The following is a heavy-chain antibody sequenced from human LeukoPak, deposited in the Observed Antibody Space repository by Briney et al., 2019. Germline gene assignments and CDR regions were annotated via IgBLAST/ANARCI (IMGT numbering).Heavy chain of an antibody. Sequence: GGSLRLSCGVSGFTFSHYWMSWVRQAPGKGLEWVANIKEDGSEKYYVDSVKGRFTISRDNAKNSMYLQMNSLRVEDTAVYFCARDKAFNYYMDVWGKGTTVAVSS. CDR3: ARDKAFNYYMDV. CDR2: IKEDGSEK. J-gene: IGHJ6*03. V-gene: IGHV3-7*01. CDR1: GFTFSHYW.